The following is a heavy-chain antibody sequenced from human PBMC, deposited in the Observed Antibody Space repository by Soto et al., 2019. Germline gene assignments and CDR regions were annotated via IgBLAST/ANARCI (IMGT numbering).Heavy chain of an antibody. D-gene: IGHD5-18*01. J-gene: IGHJ4*02. CDR3: AKLLTSYGPFDY. V-gene: IGHV3-23*01. CDR2: ISGSGGST. CDR1: GFTFSSYA. Sequence: GGSLRLSCAASGFTFSSYAMSWVHQAPGKGLEWVSAISGSGGSTYYADSVKGRFTMSRDNSKNTRYLQMNSLRAEDTAVYYCAKLLTSYGPFDYWGQGTLVTVSS.